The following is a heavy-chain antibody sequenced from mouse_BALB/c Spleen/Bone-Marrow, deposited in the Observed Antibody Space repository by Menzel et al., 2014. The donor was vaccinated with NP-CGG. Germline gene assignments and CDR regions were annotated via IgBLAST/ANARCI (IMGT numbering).Heavy chain of an antibody. J-gene: IGHJ4*01. CDR3: ARFPMDY. CDR1: GFTFTDYY. CDR2: IRNKAYGYTT. Sequence: EAKLMESGGGLVQPGGSLRLSCTTSGFTFTDYYMSRVRQPPGKALEWLAFIRNKAYGYTTEYSASVRGRFTISRDNSQSILYLQMNALRAEDSATYYCARFPMDYWGQGTSVTVSS. V-gene: IGHV7-3*02.